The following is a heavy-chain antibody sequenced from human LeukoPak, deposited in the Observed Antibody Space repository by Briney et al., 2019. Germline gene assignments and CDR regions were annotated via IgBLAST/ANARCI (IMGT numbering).Heavy chain of an antibody. Sequence: GGSLRLSCAASGFTFSNYWISWVRQAPGKGLEGVANKKEDGSEKYYVDSVKGRFTISRDNVKNSLYLQMNSVRAEDTAVYYCARDLVFEGIAVAGSDWGQGTLVTVSS. CDR1: GFTFSNYW. V-gene: IGHV3-7*01. J-gene: IGHJ4*02. CDR2: KKEDGSEK. CDR3: ARDLVFEGIAVAGSD. D-gene: IGHD6-13*01.